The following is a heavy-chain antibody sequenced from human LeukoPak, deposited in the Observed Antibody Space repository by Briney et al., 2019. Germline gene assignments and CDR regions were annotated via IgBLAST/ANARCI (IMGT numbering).Heavy chain of an antibody. V-gene: IGHV3-23*01. CDR3: AKTTIFGVVIQYYFDY. Sequence: GGSLRLSCAASGFTFSSYAMSWVRQAPGKGLEWVSAISGSGGSTYYADSVKGRFTISRDNSKNTLYLQMNSLRAEDTAVYYCAKTTIFGVVIQYYFDYWGQGTLVTVSS. CDR2: ISGSGGST. D-gene: IGHD3-3*01. CDR1: GFTFSSYA. J-gene: IGHJ4*02.